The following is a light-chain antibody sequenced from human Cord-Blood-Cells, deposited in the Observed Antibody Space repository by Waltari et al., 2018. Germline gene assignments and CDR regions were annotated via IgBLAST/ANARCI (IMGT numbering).Light chain of an antibody. CDR2: GNS. J-gene: IGLJ3*02. Sequence: QSVLTPPPSVSGAPGQRVPISCTGCSSNIGAGYDVHWYHHLPGTAPHLRIYGNSNRPSGVPDRFSGSKSGTSASLAITGLQAEDEADYYCQSYDSSLSGWVFGGGTKLTVL. V-gene: IGLV1-40*01. CDR3: QSYDSSLSGWV. CDR1: SSNIGAGYD.